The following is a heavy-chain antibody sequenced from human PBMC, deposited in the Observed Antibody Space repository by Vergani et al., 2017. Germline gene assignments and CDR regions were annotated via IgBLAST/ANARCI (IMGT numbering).Heavy chain of an antibody. Sequence: EVQLLESGGGLVQPGGSLRLSCAASGFTFSIYAMSWVRQAPGKGLEWVSAISGSGGSTYYADSVKGRFTISRDNSKNTLYLQMNSLRAEDTAVYYCAKDRRDIVVVPAAPGDYWGQGTLVTVSS. CDR3: AKDRRDIVVVPAAPGDY. J-gene: IGHJ4*02. V-gene: IGHV3-23*01. D-gene: IGHD2-2*01. CDR2: ISGSGGST. CDR1: GFTFSIYA.